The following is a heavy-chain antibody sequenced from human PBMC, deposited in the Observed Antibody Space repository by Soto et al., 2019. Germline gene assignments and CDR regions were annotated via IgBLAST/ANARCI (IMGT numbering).Heavy chain of an antibody. V-gene: IGHV1-8*02. Sequence: ASVKVSCKASGYDFTAYDINWVRQASGQGLEWMGWMNPINGATGSARRFKGRVSMTRNTATNTAYLELTSLRSDDTAVYYCGRGPSPRAPAGGTPYYYAMDVWGQGTTVTVSS. CDR2: MNPINGAT. CDR3: GRGPSPRAPAGGTPYYYAMDV. J-gene: IGHJ6*02. CDR1: GYDFTAYD. D-gene: IGHD6-13*01.